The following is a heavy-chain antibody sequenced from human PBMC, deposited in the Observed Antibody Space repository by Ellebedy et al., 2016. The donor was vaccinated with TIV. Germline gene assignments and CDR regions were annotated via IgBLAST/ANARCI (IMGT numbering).Heavy chain of an antibody. Sequence: ASVKVSXXASGYTFTGYYMHWVRQAPGQGLEWMGWINPNSGGTNYAQKFQGRVTMTRDTSISTAYLQWSSLKASDTAMYYCARPSYSSSHQYYFDYWGQGTLVTVSS. CDR3: ARPSYSSSHQYYFDY. CDR1: GYTFTGYY. CDR2: INPNSGGT. J-gene: IGHJ4*02. D-gene: IGHD6-13*01. V-gene: IGHV1-2*02.